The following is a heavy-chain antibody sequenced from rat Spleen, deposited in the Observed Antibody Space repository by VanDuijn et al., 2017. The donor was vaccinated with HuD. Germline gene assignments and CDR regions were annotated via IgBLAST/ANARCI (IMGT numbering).Heavy chain of an antibody. Sequence: EVQLVESGGGLVQPGRSLKLSCAASGFTFSDYNMAWVRQAPKKGLEWVATIIYDGSRTYYRDSVKGRFTISRDNAKSTLYLQMDSLRSEDTATYYCATRIPSGYFDYWGQGVMVTVSS. CDR3: ATRIPSGYFDY. D-gene: IGHD3-8*01. J-gene: IGHJ2*01. CDR2: IIYDGSRT. CDR1: GFTFSDYN. V-gene: IGHV5S10*01.